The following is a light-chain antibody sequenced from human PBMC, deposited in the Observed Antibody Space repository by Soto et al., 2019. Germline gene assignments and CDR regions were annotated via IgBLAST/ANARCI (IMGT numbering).Light chain of an antibody. CDR3: QQRSNWLLT. V-gene: IGKV3-11*01. Sequence: EIVMTQSPATLSVSPGERAILSCRASQSVNNNLAWYQQKPGQAPRLLIYGASSRATGIPDRFSGSGSGTDFTLTISSLEPEDFAVYYCQQRSNWLLTFGGGTKVDIK. CDR1: QSVNNN. CDR2: GAS. J-gene: IGKJ4*01.